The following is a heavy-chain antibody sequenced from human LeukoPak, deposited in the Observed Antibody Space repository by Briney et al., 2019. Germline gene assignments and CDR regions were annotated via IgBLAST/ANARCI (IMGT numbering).Heavy chain of an antibody. CDR3: ARPRGHCSSTSCYHDEEYYFDY. V-gene: IGHV4-34*01. J-gene: IGHJ4*02. D-gene: IGHD2-2*01. Sequence: SETLSLTCAVYGGSFSGYYWSWIRQPPGKGLEWIGEINHSGSTNYNPSLKSRVTISVDTSKNQFSLKLSSVTAADTAVYYCARPRGHCSSTSCYHDEEYYFDYWGQGTLVTVSS. CDR1: GGSFSGYY. CDR2: INHSGST.